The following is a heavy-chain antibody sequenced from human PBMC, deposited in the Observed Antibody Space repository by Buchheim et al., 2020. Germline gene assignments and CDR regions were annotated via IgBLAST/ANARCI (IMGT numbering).Heavy chain of an antibody. D-gene: IGHD4-23*01. J-gene: IGHJ6*02. CDR3: AKTTVAATGSRPYNYFYGMDV. Sequence: QAQLVESGGGVVQPGRSLRLSCAASGFSFRNYGMHWVRQAPGKGLEWVAVTSYDGNNKYYADSVKGRFTISRDNSKNTLYLQMNSRRAEDTAVYYCAKTTVAATGSRPYNYFYGMDVWGQGTT. CDR1: GFSFRNYG. CDR2: TSYDGNNK. V-gene: IGHV3-30*18.